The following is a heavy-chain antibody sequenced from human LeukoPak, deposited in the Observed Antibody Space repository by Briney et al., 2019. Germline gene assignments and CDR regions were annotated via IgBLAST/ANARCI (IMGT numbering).Heavy chain of an antibody. V-gene: IGHV3-53*01. Sequence: GGSLRLSCTVSGFTVTSNSMSWVRQAPGKGLEWVSFIYSGGNTHYSDSVKGRFTISRDNSKNTLYLQMDSLRAEDTAVYYCARQAGEYSHPYDYWGQGTLVTVSS. J-gene: IGHJ4*02. CDR1: GFTVTSNS. CDR3: ARQAGEYSHPYDY. CDR2: IYSGGNT. D-gene: IGHD4-17*01.